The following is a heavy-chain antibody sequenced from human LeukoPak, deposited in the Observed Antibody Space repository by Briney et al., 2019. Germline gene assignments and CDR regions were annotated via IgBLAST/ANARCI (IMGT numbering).Heavy chain of an antibody. CDR2: IYTSGST. Sequence: PSETLSLTCTVSGGSISSYYWSWIRQPAGKGLEWIGRIYTSGSTNYNPSLKSRITMSVDTSKNQFSLRLSSVTAAGTAVYYCARGELELLAFDIWGQGTMVTVSS. V-gene: IGHV4-4*07. D-gene: IGHD1-7*01. CDR1: GGSISSYY. CDR3: ARGELELLAFDI. J-gene: IGHJ3*02.